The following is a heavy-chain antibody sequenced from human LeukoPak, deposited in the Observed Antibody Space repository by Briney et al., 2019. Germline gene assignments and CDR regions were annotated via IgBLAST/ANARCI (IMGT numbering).Heavy chain of an antibody. CDR2: ISAYNGNT. CDR3: ARYPSHPRLYSSSCLDCRRFDY. D-gene: IGHD6-13*01. Sequence: ASVNVSCKASGYTFTSYGISWVRQAPGQGLEWMGWISAYNGNTNYAQKLQGRVTMTTDTSTSTAYMELRSLRSGDTAVYYCARYPSHPRLYSSSCLDCRRFDYWGQGTLVTVSS. CDR1: GYTFTSYG. V-gene: IGHV1-18*01. J-gene: IGHJ4*02.